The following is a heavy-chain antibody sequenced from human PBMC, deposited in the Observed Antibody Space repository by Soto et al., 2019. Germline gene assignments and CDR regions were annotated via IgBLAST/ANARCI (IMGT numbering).Heavy chain of an antibody. V-gene: IGHV1-46*01. J-gene: IGHJ6*02. CDR2: INPSGGST. Sequence: QVQLVQSGAEVKKPGASVKVSCKASGYTFTSYYMHWVRQAPGQGLEWMGIINPSGGSTSYAQKFQGRVTMTRDTSTSTVYMELSSLRSEDTAVYYCARVGSISYHYYGMDVWGQGTTVTVSS. CDR1: GYTFTSYY. CDR3: ARVGSISYHYYGMDV. D-gene: IGHD2-21*01.